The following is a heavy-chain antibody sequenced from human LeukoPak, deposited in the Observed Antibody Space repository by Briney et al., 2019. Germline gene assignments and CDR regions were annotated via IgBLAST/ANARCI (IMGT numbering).Heavy chain of an antibody. CDR3: AKDVLNRAYDY. D-gene: IGHD3-10*02. CDR2: IRSKANSYAT. CDR1: GFTFSGSA. V-gene: IGHV3-73*01. Sequence: GGSLRLSCAASGFTFSGSAMHWVRQASGKGLEWVGRIRSKANSYATAYAASVKGRFTISRDDSKNTAYLQMNSLRAEDTAVYYCAKDVLNRAYDYWGQGTLVTVSS. J-gene: IGHJ4*02.